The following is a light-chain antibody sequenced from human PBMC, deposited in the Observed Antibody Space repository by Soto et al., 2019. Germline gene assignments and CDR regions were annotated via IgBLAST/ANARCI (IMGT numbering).Light chain of an antibody. J-gene: IGLJ1*01. CDR2: RNN. V-gene: IGLV1-47*01. CDR1: SSNIGSNY. CDR3: AAWDDSMSVH. Sequence: QSLLTQPPSASGTPGQRVTISCSGSSSNIGSNYVYWYQQLPGTAPKLLIYRNNQRPSGVPDRFSGSKSGTSASLAISGLRSEDEADYYCAAWDDSMSVHFGTGTKVTVL.